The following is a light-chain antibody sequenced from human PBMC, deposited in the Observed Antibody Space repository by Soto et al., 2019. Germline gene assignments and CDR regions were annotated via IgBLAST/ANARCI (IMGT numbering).Light chain of an antibody. J-gene: IGLJ1*01. V-gene: IGLV2-8*01. CDR2: DVS. Sequence: QSALTQPPSASGSPGQSVTISCTGTSSDVGGYNYVSWYQQHPGRAPKLMIYDVSKRPSGVPDRFSGSKSGNTASLTVSGLQVEDEADYYCSSYAGTHIVFGTGTKVTVV. CDR1: SSDVGGYNY. CDR3: SSYAGTHIV.